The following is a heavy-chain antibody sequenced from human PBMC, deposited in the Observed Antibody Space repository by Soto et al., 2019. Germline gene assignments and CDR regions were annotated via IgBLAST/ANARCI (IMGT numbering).Heavy chain of an antibody. D-gene: IGHD1-1*01. CDR1: GFTFRDYA. CDR2: IPSDGSAQ. J-gene: IGHJ4*02. CDR3: ARAVAGQVRSAWTWLDY. Sequence: QVQLVESGGGVVQPGRSLRLSCEASGFTFRDYAMHWVRQAPGKGLEWVAAIPSDGSAQHYADSVKGRFSISRDNSKNTLSLQLNSLRPEDAALYSCARAVAGQVRSAWTWLDYWGEGALMTVSS. V-gene: IGHV3-30-3*01.